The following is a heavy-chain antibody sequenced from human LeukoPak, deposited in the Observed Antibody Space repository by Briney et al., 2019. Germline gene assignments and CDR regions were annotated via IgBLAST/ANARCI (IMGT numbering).Heavy chain of an antibody. V-gene: IGHV3-23*01. CDR3: AKDSEYYYDSSGYYYSDY. D-gene: IGHD3-22*01. Sequence: GGALRLSCAASGFTFSSYAMSWVRQAPGKGLEWVSTISGSGGSTYYADSVKGRFTISRDNSKNTLYLQMNSLRAEDTAVYYCAKDSEYYYDSSGYYYSDYWGQGTLVTVSS. J-gene: IGHJ4*02. CDR2: ISGSGGST. CDR1: GFTFSSYA.